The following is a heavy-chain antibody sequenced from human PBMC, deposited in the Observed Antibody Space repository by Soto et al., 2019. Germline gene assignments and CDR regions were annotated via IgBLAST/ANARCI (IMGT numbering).Heavy chain of an antibody. D-gene: IGHD3-22*01. CDR1: GGSFSGYY. J-gene: IGHJ5*02. V-gene: IGHV4-34*01. CDR3: ARGPNYDSSGYYLT. Sequence: SETLSLTCAVYGGSFSGYYWSWIRQPPGKGLEWIGEINHSGSTNYNPSLKSRVTISVDTSKNQFSLKLSSVTAADTAVYYCARGPNYDSSGYYLTWGQGTLVTVSS. CDR2: INHSGST.